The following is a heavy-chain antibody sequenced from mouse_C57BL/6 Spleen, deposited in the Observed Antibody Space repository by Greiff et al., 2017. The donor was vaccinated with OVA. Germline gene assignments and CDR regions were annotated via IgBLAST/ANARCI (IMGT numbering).Heavy chain of an antibody. CDR3: AIHEEADSSGYYFDY. CDR1: GYTFTEYT. Sequence: QVQLKESGAELVKPGASVKLSCKASGYTFTEYTIHWVKQRSGQGLEWIGWFYPGSGSIKYNEKFKDKATLTADKSSSTVYMELSRLTSEDSAVYFCAIHEEADSSGYYFDYWGQGTTLTVSS. V-gene: IGHV1-62-2*01. J-gene: IGHJ2*01. CDR2: FYPGSGSI. D-gene: IGHD3-2*02.